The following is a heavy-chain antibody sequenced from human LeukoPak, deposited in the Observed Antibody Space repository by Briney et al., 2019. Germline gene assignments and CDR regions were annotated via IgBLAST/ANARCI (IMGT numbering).Heavy chain of an antibody. J-gene: IGHJ6*03. CDR1: GYTFTSYD. CDR3: ARVGEWELDYYYYMDV. V-gene: IGHV1-8*01. Sequence: ASVKVSCKASGYTFTSYDINWVRQATGQGLEWMGWMNPNSGNTGYAQKFQGRVTMTRNTSISTAYMELCSLRSEDTAVYYCARVGEWELDYYYYMDVWGKGTTVTVSS. D-gene: IGHD1-26*01. CDR2: MNPNSGNT.